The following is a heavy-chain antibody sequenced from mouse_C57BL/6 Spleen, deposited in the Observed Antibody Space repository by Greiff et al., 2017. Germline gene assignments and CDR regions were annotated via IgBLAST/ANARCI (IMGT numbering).Heavy chain of an antibody. Sequence: QVQLKESGAELVRPGTSVKVSCKASGYAFTNYLIEWVKQRPGQGLEWIGVINPGSGGTNYNEKFKGKATLTADKSSSTAYMQLSSLTSEDSAVYFCAREITTVVKDYYAMDYWGQGTSVTVSS. V-gene: IGHV1-54*01. CDR3: AREITTVVKDYYAMDY. J-gene: IGHJ4*01. D-gene: IGHD1-1*01. CDR1: GYAFTNYL. CDR2: INPGSGGT.